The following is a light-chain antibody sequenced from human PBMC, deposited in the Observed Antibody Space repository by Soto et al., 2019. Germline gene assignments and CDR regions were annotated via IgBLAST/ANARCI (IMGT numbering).Light chain of an antibody. CDR1: SSNIGNNY. CDR2: DNN. Sequence: QSVLTQSPSVSAAPGQQVTISRSGSSSNIGNNYVSWYQQLPGTAPKLLIYDNNKRPSGIPDRFSGSKSGTSGTLDITGLQTGDEADYYCATWDGSLPGEVFGGGTQLTVL. J-gene: IGLJ2*01. V-gene: IGLV1-51*01. CDR3: ATWDGSLPGEV.